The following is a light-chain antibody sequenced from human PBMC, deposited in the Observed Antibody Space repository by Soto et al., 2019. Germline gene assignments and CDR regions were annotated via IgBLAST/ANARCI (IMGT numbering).Light chain of an antibody. J-gene: IGKJ2*01. CDR1: QSVGSN. CDR2: GAF. Sequence: EIVLTQSPATLSVSPGERATLSCRTSQSVGSNLAWYQQKPGQAPRLLMYGAFIRAPGFPVTFRGTGSGSEFTLTISSLQSKDGALYYCQQYDKWPYTFGQGTNLEIK. CDR3: QQYDKWPYT. V-gene: IGKV3-15*01.